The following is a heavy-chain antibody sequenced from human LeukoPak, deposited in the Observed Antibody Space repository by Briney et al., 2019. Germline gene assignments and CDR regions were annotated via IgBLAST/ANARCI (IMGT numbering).Heavy chain of an antibody. V-gene: IGHV4-34*01. CDR3: ARARTSVTDLWY. CDR2: INHSGST. Sequence: PSETLSLTCAVYGGSFSGYYWSWIRQLPGKGLEWIGEINHSGSTNYNPSLKSRVTISVDTSKNQFSLKLSSGTAAGTAVYYCARARTSVTDLWYWGQGTLVTGSS. CDR1: GGSFSGYY. D-gene: IGHD4-17*01. J-gene: IGHJ4*02.